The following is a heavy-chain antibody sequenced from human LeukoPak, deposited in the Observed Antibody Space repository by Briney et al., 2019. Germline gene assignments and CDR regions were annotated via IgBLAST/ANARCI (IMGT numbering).Heavy chain of an antibody. V-gene: IGHV5-51*01. CDR2: IYPADSDT. CDR3: TRLISRGSDYNYVDD. D-gene: IGHD4-17*01. Sequence: GESLNISCKGSGYRFTNYHIGWVRRMPGKGLEWMGIIYPADSDTRYRPTFRGQVTISVDKSINTAYLQWSSLKASDTAMYYCTRLISRGSDYNYVDDWGQGTLITVSS. CDR1: GYRFTNYH. J-gene: IGHJ4*02.